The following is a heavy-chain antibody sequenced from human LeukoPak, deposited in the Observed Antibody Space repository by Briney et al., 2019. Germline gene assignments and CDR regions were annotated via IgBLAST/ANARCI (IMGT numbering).Heavy chain of an antibody. V-gene: IGHV4-34*01. CDR2: INHSGST. CDR3: AGPYGSSGYPLRDV. CDR1: GGSFSGYY. J-gene: IGHJ6*04. D-gene: IGHD3-22*01. Sequence: SETLSLTCAVYGGSFSGYYWSWIRQPPGKGLEWIGEINHSGSTNYNPSLKSRVTISVDTSKNQFSLKLSSVTAADTAVYYCAGPYGSSGYPLRDVWGKGTTVTVSS.